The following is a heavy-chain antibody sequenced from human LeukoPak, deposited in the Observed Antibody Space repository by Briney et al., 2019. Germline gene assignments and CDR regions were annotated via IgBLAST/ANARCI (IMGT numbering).Heavy chain of an antibody. CDR1: SGSISRNNHD. CDR3: ARGLASGYPPIPFDY. Sequence: SETLSLTCTVPSGSISRNNHDWGWIRQPHGKGLEWIGRIDYSGNTDYNPSLKSRVTISVDTSKNEFSLNLTSVTAADTAIYYCARGLASGYPPIPFDYWGQGTLVTVSS. CDR2: IDYSGNT. J-gene: IGHJ4*02. V-gene: IGHV4-39*07. D-gene: IGHD3-3*01.